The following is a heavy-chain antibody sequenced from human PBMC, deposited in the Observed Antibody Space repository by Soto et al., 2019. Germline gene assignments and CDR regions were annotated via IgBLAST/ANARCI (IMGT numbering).Heavy chain of an antibody. CDR3: ARVVGFDP. CDR1: GFTFSDYY. CDR2: ISSDGSII. J-gene: IGHJ5*02. Sequence: PGGSLRLSCAASGFTFSDYYMMWIRQAPGKGLECVSFISSDGSIIYYVDSVEGRFTISRDNTKDALYLQMNSLRAEDTAVYYCARVVGFDPWGQGTLVTVSS. V-gene: IGHV3-11*01.